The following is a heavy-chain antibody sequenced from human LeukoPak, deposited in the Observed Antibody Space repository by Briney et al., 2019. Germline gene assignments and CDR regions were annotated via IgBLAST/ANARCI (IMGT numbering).Heavy chain of an antibody. CDR1: GGSISSYY. J-gene: IGHJ4*02. V-gene: IGHV4-59*12. Sequence: SETLSLTCTVSGGSISSYYWSWIRQPPGKGLEWIGSIYYSGSTYYNPSLKSRVTISVDTSKNQFSLKLSSVTAEDTAVYYCTTALYDWNDVNYWGQGTLVTVSS. D-gene: IGHD1-1*01. CDR3: TTALYDWNDVNY. CDR2: IYYSGST.